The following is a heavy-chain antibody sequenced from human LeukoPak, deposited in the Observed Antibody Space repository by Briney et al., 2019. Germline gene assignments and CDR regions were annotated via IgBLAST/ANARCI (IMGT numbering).Heavy chain of an antibody. CDR1: GGSISSYY. CDR3: ASSVGYCSSTSCPKSYYYGMDV. Sequence: SETLSLTCTVSGGSISSYYWSWIRQLPGKGLEWIGYIYYSGSTNYNPSLKSRVTISVDTSKNQFSLKLSSVTAADTAVYYCASSVGYCSSTSCPKSYYYGMDVWGKGTTVTVSS. J-gene: IGHJ6*04. V-gene: IGHV4-59*01. D-gene: IGHD2-2*01. CDR2: IYYSGST.